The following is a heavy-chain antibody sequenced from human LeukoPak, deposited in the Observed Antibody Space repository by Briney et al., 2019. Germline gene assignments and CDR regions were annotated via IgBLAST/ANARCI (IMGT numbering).Heavy chain of an antibody. D-gene: IGHD5-18*01. CDR1: GGSISSYY. V-gene: IGHV4-59*08. CDR3: AGQRGMQLFDY. CDR2: LYYSGAT. J-gene: IGHJ4*02. Sequence: SETLSLTCTVSGGSISSYYWSWIRQPPGKGLEWIGYLYYSGATNYNPSLKSRITISVDTPKNQFSLKLNSVTAADTAVYYCAGQRGMQLFDYWGQGTLVTVSS.